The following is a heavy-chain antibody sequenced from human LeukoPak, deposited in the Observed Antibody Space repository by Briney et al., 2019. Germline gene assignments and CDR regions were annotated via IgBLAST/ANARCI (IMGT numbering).Heavy chain of an antibody. CDR1: GGSISGYF. CDR3: ARGPYSGRGPTSGRPLDY. Sequence: SETLSLTCTVSGGSISGYFWTWIRQPAGKGLEWIGRIYSSGSNNYIPSLKSRVTMSLDTSKNHFSLNLTSVTAADTALYYCARGPYSGRGPTSGRPLDYWGQGTLVTVSS. D-gene: IGHD1-26*01. V-gene: IGHV4-4*07. CDR2: IYSSGSN. J-gene: IGHJ4*02.